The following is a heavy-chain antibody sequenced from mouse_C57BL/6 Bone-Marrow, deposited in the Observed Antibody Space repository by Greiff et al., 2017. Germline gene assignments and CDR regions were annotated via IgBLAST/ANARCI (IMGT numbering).Heavy chain of an antibody. Sequence: VQLKESGAELARPGASVKLSCKASGYTFTSYGISWVKQRTGQGLEWIGEIYPRSGNTYYNEKFKGKATLTADKSSSTAYMELRSLTSEDSAVYFCAREGVGPGSFDYWGQGTTLTVSS. CDR3: AREGVGPGSFDY. J-gene: IGHJ2*01. V-gene: IGHV1-81*01. D-gene: IGHD1-3*01. CDR2: IYPRSGNT. CDR1: GYTFTSYG.